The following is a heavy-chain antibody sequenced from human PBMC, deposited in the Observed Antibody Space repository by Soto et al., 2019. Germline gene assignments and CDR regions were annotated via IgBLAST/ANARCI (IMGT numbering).Heavy chain of an antibody. J-gene: IGHJ6*02. CDR2: IIPIFGTA. D-gene: IGHD2-15*01. Sequence: QVQLVQSGAEVKKPGSSVKVSCKASGGTFSSYAISWVRQAPGQGLEWMGGIIPIFGTANYAQKFQGRVTITADESTSTAYMELSSLRSEDTAVYYCARESTDCSGGSCYSNDVWGQGTTVIVSS. V-gene: IGHV1-69*12. CDR1: GGTFSSYA. CDR3: ARESTDCSGGSCYSNDV.